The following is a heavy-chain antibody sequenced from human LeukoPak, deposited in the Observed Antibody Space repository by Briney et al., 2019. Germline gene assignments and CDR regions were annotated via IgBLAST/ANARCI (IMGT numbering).Heavy chain of an antibody. V-gene: IGHV3-21*01. CDR2: ISTSSSYI. D-gene: IGHD4-23*01. CDR1: GFTFSSYS. J-gene: IGHJ2*01. CDR3: ARGNGGTRSRFWYFDL. Sequence: GRSLRLSCAASGFTFSSYSMNWVRQAPGKGLEWVASISTSSSYIYYADSVKGRFTISRDNAKNSLYLQMNSLRAEDTALYYCARGNGGTRSRFWYFDLWGRGTLVTVSS.